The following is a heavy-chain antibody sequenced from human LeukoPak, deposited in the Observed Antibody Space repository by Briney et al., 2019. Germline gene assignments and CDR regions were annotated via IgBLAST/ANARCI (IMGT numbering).Heavy chain of an antibody. CDR3: ARAYCSTSSCSPGRF. V-gene: IGHV1-2*02. D-gene: IGHD2-2*01. CDR1: GYTFTRYY. CDR2: INPNSGDT. J-gene: IGHJ4*02. Sequence: ASVNVSCKASGYTFTRYYMHWVRQAPGQGLEWMGWINPNSGDTNYAQRFQGRVTMTRDTSISTAYMELSRLTSDDTAAYYCARAYCSTSSCSPGRFWGQGTLVTVSS.